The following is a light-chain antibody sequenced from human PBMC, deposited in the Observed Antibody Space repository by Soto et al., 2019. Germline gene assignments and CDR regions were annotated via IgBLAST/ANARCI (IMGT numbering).Light chain of an antibody. V-gene: IGLV3-21*02. CDR1: DIGSKS. CDR2: EDY. J-gene: IGLJ1*01. CDR3: LVWDNSGDRYV. Sequence: SYELTQPPSVPVAPGQTARITCGGNDIGSKSVHWYQQKPGQAPVVVVYEDYDRPSGIPERFSGSNSGNTATLTITRVEAGDEADYYCLVWDNSGDRYVFGTGTKVTVL.